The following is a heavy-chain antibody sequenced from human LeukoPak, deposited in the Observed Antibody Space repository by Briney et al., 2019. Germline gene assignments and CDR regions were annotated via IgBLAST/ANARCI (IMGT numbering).Heavy chain of an antibody. J-gene: IGHJ4*02. D-gene: IGHD2-2*01. Sequence: GGSLRLXCADSEFTFSNHWMHWVRQVPGKGLVWVSRINSDGSSRSYADSVKGRFTIPRDNAKNTLYLQMNSLRAEDSAVYYCARDIVVWGQGTLVTVSS. CDR2: INSDGSSR. CDR3: ARDIVV. CDR1: EFTFSNHW. V-gene: IGHV3-74*01.